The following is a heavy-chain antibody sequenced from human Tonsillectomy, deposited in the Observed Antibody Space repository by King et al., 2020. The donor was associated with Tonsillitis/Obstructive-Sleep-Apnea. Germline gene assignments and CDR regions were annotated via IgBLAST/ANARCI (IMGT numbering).Heavy chain of an antibody. J-gene: IGHJ4*02. D-gene: IGHD3-22*01. CDR2: ITSSASTI. CDR1: GFTFSDYY. V-gene: IGHV3-11*01. CDR3: ASPKYYYDSDGYYFDY. Sequence: HVQLVESGGGLVKPGGSLRLSCAASGFTFSDYYMSWFRQAPGKGLEWVSYITSSASTIYYADSVKGRFTISRDNAKNSLYLQMNSLRAEETAVYYCASPKYYYDSDGYYFDYWGQGTLGTVSS.